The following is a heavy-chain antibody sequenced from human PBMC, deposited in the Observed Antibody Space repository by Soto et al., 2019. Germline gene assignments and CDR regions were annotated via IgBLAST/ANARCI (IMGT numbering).Heavy chain of an antibody. CDR3: ARWGTTGGLDV. CDR2: TSYDGSDK. J-gene: IGHJ1*01. V-gene: IGHV3-30*19. Sequence: QVQLVESGGGVVQPGTSLRVSCVGSGFTFRSYVIHWVRRAPGKGLEWVALTSYDGSDKYYGDSVRGRFTISRDNSRNTVDLQMDSLRLDDTALYYCARWGTTGGLDVWGQGTLVSVSS. CDR1: GFTFRSYV. D-gene: IGHD3-16*01.